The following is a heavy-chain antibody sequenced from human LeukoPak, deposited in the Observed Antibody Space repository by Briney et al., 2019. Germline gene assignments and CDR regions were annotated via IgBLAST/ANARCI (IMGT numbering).Heavy chain of an antibody. CDR3: ARGDILTGSYYFDY. V-gene: IGHV4-59*02. CDR2: IYYCGSS. Sequence: RPSETLSLTCTVSGGSVSSYYWSWIRQPPGKGLEWIGYIYYCGSSNYNPSLKSRVTISVDTSKNQFSLKLSSVTAADTAVYYCARGDILTGSYYFDYWGQGTLVTVSS. CDR1: GGSVSSYY. J-gene: IGHJ4*02. D-gene: IGHD3-9*01.